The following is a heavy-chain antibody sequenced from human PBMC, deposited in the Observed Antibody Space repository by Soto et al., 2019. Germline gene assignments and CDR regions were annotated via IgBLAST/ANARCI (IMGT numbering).Heavy chain of an antibody. CDR3: ARGGTSYYYDSSGYFFDY. Sequence: SETLSLTGTVSGGSISSGDYYWSWIRQPPGKGLEWIGYIYYSGSTYYNPSLKSRVTISVDTSKNQFSLKLSSVTAADTAVYYCARGGTSYYYDSSGYFFDYWGQGTLVTVSS. CDR2: IYYSGST. CDR1: GGSISSGDYY. J-gene: IGHJ4*02. D-gene: IGHD3-22*01. V-gene: IGHV4-30-4*01.